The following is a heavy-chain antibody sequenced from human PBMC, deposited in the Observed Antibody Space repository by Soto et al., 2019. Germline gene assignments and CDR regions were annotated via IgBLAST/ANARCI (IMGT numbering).Heavy chain of an antibody. V-gene: IGHV4-31*03. CDR3: ARANYFESSGHFDY. Sequence: SETLSLTCTVSGGSLSSGAYYWSWIRQHPGKGLEWIGYIYYSGSTYYNPSLESRVTLSVDTSRKQFSLKVSSVTAADTAMYYCARANYFESSGHFDYWGPGTLVTVSS. CDR2: IYYSGST. D-gene: IGHD3-22*01. CDR1: GGSLSSGAYY. J-gene: IGHJ4*02.